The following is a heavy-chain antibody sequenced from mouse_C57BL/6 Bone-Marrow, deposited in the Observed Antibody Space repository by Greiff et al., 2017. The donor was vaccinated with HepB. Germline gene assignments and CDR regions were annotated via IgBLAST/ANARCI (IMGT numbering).Heavy chain of an antibody. CDR2: IDPSDSYT. CDR1: GYTFTSYW. J-gene: IGHJ4*01. V-gene: IGHV1-69*01. CDR3: ARSVSNYVLYYAMDY. Sequence: QVQLQQPGAELVMPGASVKLSCKASGYTFTSYWMHWVKQRPGQGLEWIGEIDPSDSYTNYNQKFKGKSTLTVDKSSSTAYMQLISLTSEDSAVYYCARSVSNYVLYYAMDYWGQGTSGTVSS. D-gene: IGHD2-5*01.